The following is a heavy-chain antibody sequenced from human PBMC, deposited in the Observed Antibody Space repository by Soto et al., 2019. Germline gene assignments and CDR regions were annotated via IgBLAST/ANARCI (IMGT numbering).Heavy chain of an antibody. CDR2: IYYSGST. D-gene: IGHD5-12*01. CDR1: GGSISSGGYS. CDR3: ARDQFQNSGIDY. Sequence: PSETLSLTCTVSGGSISSGGYSWSWIRQHPGKGLEWIGYIYYSGSTYYNPSLKSRVIISVDTSKNQFSLNLSSVTAADTAVYYCARDQFQNSGIDYWGQGTLVTVS. J-gene: IGHJ4*02. V-gene: IGHV4-31*03.